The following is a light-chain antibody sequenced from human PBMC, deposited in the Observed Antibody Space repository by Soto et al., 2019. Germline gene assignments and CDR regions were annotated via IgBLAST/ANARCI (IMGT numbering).Light chain of an antibody. CDR2: GAS. CDR1: QSVSSN. V-gene: IGKV3-15*01. Sequence: EIVMTQSPATLSVSPGERATLSCRASQSVSSNLAWYQQKPGQAPRLLIYGASARATGIPARFSGSESGTEFTLTISSLQSEDFAVYYCQQYNNWPWTCGQGTKVEI. J-gene: IGKJ1*01. CDR3: QQYNNWPWT.